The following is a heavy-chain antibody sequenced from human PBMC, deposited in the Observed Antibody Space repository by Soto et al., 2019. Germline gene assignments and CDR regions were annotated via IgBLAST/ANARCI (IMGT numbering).Heavy chain of an antibody. D-gene: IGHD3-22*01. CDR1: GGSISSSTYY. Sequence: SETLSLTCIVSGGSISSSTYYWGWIRQPPGKGLEWIGPMDYSGSTYFNPSLKSRVTISLDTSKNQFALEFNAVTGADTAVYYRSRHVPEFDYYDSSGYPPGLDYWGQGTLVTVSS. CDR2: MDYSGST. V-gene: IGHV4-39*01. CDR3: SRHVPEFDYYDSSGYPPGLDY. J-gene: IGHJ4*02.